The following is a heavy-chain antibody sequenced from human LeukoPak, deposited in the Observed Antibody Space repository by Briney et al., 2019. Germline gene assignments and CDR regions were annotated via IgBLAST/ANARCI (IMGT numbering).Heavy chain of an antibody. CDR3: AKSPAYDFWSGYPDYYYYMDV. CDR1: GGSIRDYY. CDR2: IYYSGTT. J-gene: IGHJ6*03. D-gene: IGHD3-3*01. Sequence: SDTLSLTCTVSGGSIRDYYWNWIRQPPGKGLEWIGYIYYSGTTNYNPSLESRVTVSVDSSKNQFSLKLSSVTAADTAVYYCAKSPAYDFWSGYPDYYYYMDVWGKGTTVTVSS. V-gene: IGHV4-59*07.